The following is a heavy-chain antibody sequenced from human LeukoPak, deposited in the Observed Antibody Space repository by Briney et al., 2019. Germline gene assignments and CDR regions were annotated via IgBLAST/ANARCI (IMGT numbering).Heavy chain of an antibody. CDR1: RGSFSGYY. CDR3: ARGPTIDYDILTGYYYFDY. D-gene: IGHD3-9*01. Sequence: SETLSLTCAVYRGSFSGYYWTWIRQSPGEGLEWIGEINHSGTTNYNPSLKSRVTISIDTSKNQFSLKLSSVTAADTAVYYCARGPTIDYDILTGYYYFDYWGQGTLVTVSS. CDR2: INHSGTT. J-gene: IGHJ4*02. V-gene: IGHV4-34*01.